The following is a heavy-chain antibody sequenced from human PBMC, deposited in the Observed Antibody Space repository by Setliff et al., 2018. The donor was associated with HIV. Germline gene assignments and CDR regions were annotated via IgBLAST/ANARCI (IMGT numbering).Heavy chain of an antibody. Sequence: SETLSLTCSVSGGSTSSSSYYWAWVRQPPGKGLEWIGSLYYSGTTYYNPSLKSRLTISVDTSKNQFSLKLSSVTAADTAVYYCARRTLITGYDYWGQGTLVTVSS. J-gene: IGHJ4*02. CDR1: GGSTSSSSYY. V-gene: IGHV4-39*01. CDR3: ARRTLITGYDY. D-gene: IGHD3-16*01. CDR2: LYYSGTT.